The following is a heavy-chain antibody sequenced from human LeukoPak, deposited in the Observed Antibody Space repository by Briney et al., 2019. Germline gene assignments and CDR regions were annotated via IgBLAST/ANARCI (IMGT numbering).Heavy chain of an antibody. CDR3: SRSLDY. Sequence: PGGSLRLSCAASGFPFGDYWMDWVRQALGKGMEWVANINQDGSEQYYAASVKGRFTISRDNAKNSLYLQMNILRAEDTAVYYCSRSLDYLGQGALVTVSS. CDR2: INQDGSEQ. V-gene: IGHV3-7*01. CDR1: GFPFGDYW. J-gene: IGHJ4*02.